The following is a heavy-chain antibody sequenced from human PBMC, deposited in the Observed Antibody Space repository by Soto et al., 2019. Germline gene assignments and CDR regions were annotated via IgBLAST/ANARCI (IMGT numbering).Heavy chain of an antibody. CDR3: ATIGYCSSTSCYDY. J-gene: IGHJ4*02. CDR2: ISSSSSTI. Sequence: EVQLVESGGGLVQPGGSLRLSCAASGFTFSSYSMNWVRQAPGKGLEWVSYISSSSSTIYYADSVKGRFTISRDNAKNSLYLQMNSLRAEDTAVYYCATIGYCSSTSCYDYWGQGTLVTVS. D-gene: IGHD2-2*03. CDR1: GFTFSSYS. V-gene: IGHV3-48*01.